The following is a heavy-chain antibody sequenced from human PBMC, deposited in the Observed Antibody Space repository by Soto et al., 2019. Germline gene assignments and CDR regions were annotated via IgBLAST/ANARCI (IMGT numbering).Heavy chain of an antibody. Sequence: ASVKVSCKASGYTFTSYAMHWVRQAPGQRLEWMGWINAGNGNTKYSQKFQGRVTITRDTSASTAYMELSSLRSEDTAVYYCARVYYDSSGYYYGPRYYYYGMDVWGQGTTVTVSS. CDR2: INAGNGNT. CDR1: GYTFTSYA. CDR3: ARVYYDSSGYYYGPRYYYYGMDV. D-gene: IGHD3-22*01. V-gene: IGHV1-3*01. J-gene: IGHJ6*02.